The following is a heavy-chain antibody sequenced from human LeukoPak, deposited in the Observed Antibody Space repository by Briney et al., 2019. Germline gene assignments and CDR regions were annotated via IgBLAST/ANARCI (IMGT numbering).Heavy chain of an antibody. CDR3: ARDLMGATDY. D-gene: IGHD1-26*01. CDR2: IYSGGRT. Sequence: PGGSLRLSCATSGFTFSSYAMSWVRQAPGKGLEWVSVIYSGGRTYYADSVRGRFTISRHNSKNMLYLQMNSLRAEDTAVYYCARDLMGATDYWGQGILVTVSS. CDR1: GFTFSSYA. V-gene: IGHV3-53*04. J-gene: IGHJ4*02.